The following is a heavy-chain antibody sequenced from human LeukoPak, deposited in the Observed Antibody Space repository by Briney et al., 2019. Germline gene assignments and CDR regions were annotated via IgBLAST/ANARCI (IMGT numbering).Heavy chain of an antibody. CDR3: ATDTNLVDLIQGDGHEDENFDR. J-gene: IGHJ3*02. Sequence: GGSLRLSCAASGFTFSDFYMSWVRQAPGKGLEWISYIGKNGNLVDYADSVKGRFTVSRDNTKNLMFLQLNSLRAEDTAVYYCATDTNLVDLIQGDGHEDENFDRWGQGTMVTVSS. CDR2: IGKNGNLV. CDR1: GFTFSDFY. V-gene: IGHV3-11*01. D-gene: IGHD1-26*01.